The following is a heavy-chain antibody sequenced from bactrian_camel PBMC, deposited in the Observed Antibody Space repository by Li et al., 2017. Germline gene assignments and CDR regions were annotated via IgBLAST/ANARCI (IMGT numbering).Heavy chain of an antibody. J-gene: IGHJ7*01. CDR1: GFTVSTYA. CDR2: INSRGVT. Sequence: LVESGGGLVQPGGSLTLSCTASGFTVSTYAMTWVRQAPGKGLEWVSSINSRGVTYYADSAKGRFTISRDNTKNTVYLQLNSLKTEDMAMYYCAKSTSASATFLDGWDCWGEGTQVTVS. D-gene: IGHD2*01. V-gene: IGHV3S40*01.